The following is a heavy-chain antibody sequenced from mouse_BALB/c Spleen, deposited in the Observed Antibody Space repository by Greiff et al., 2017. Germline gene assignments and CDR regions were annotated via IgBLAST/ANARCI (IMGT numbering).Heavy chain of an antibody. CDR2: ISDGGSYT. CDR3: ARDGTYAMDY. Sequence: DVRLVESGGGLVKPGGSLKLSCAASGFTFSDYYMYWVRQTPEKRLEWVATISDGGSYTFYPDSVKGRFTLSRDNDKNNLYLQMSSLKSEDTAMYYCARDGTYAMDYWGQGTSVTGSS. V-gene: IGHV5-4*02. CDR1: GFTFSDYY. J-gene: IGHJ4*01.